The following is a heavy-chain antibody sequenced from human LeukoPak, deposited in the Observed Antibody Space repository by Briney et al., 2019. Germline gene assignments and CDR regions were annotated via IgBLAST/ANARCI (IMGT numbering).Heavy chain of an antibody. V-gene: IGHV4-34*01. D-gene: IGHD2-2*01. Sequence: SETLSLTCAVYGGSFSGYYWSWIRQPPGKGLEWIGEINHSGSTNYNPSLKSRVTISVDTSKNRFSLKLSSVTAADTAVYYCARGLEVYCSSTSCSPGWFDPWGQGTLVTVSS. CDR1: GGSFSGYY. CDR3: ARGLEVYCSSTSCSPGWFDP. J-gene: IGHJ5*02. CDR2: INHSGST.